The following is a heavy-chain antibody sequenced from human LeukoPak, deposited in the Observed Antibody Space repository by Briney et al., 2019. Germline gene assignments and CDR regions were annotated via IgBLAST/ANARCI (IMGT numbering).Heavy chain of an antibody. V-gene: IGHV3-30-3*01. CDR2: ISYDGSNK. D-gene: IGHD6-13*01. CDR1: GFTFSSYA. J-gene: IGHJ4*02. Sequence: GGSLRLSCAASGFTFSSYAMHWVRQAPGKGLEWVAVISYDGSNKYYADSVKGRFTISRDNSKNTLYLQMNSLRAEDTAVYYCARVVNSGIPAAGMGSDYWGQGTLVTVSS. CDR3: ARVVNSGIPAAGMGSDY.